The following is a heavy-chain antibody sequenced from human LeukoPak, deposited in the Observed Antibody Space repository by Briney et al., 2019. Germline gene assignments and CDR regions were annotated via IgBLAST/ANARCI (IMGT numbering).Heavy chain of an antibody. V-gene: IGHV4-34*01. Sequence: SETLSLTCAVYGGSFSGYYWSWIRQPPGEELEWIGEINHSGSTNYNPSLDSRVTISVDTSKNQFSLKLSSVTAADTAVYYCARRPGVGANVFPFDIWGQGTMVTVSS. D-gene: IGHD1-26*01. CDR3: ARRPGVGANVFPFDI. CDR1: GGSFSGYY. J-gene: IGHJ3*02. CDR2: INHSGST.